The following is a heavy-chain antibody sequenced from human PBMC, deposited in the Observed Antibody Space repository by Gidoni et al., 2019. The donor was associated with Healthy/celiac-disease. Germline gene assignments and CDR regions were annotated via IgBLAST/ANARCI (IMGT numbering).Heavy chain of an antibody. D-gene: IGHD3-22*01. V-gene: IGHV3-15*01. J-gene: IGHJ4*02. CDR2: IKSKTDGGTT. CDR3: TTDPGEGQGYYDSSGYFPGY. Sequence: EVQLVESGGGLVKPGGSLRLSCAASGCTVSNAWMSWVRQAPGKGLEWVGRIKSKTDGGTTDYAAPVKGRFTISRDDSKNTLYLQMNSLKTEDTAVYYCTTDPGEGQGYYDSSGYFPGYWGQGTLVTVSS. CDR1: GCTVSNAW.